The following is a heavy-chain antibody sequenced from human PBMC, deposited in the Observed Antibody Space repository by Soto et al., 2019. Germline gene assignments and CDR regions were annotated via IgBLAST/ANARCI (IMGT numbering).Heavy chain of an antibody. CDR2: IYPGDSDT. CDR3: ARQMGEWIQLWSPRTPGRYYFDY. V-gene: IGHV5-51*01. D-gene: IGHD5-18*01. J-gene: IGHJ4*02. CDR1: GYSFTSYW. Sequence: PGESLKISCKGSGYSFTSYWIGWVRQMPGKGLEWMGIIYPGDSDTRYSPSFQGQVTISADKSISTAYLQWSSLKASDTAMYYCARQMGEWIQLWSPRTPGRYYFDYWGQGTLVTVSS.